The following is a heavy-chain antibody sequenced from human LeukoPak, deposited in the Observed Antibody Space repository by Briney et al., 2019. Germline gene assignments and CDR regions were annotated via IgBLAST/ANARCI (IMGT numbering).Heavy chain of an antibody. J-gene: IGHJ4*02. V-gene: IGHV3-23*01. CDR1: GFTFSSYA. Sequence: GGSLRLSCAASGFTFSSYAMSWVRQAPGKGLEWVSAISGSGGSTYYADSVKGRFTISRDNSKNTLYLQMNSLRAEDTAVHYCAKPSPSGSYYVAKARPYFDYWGQGTLVTVSS. CDR2: ISGSGGST. D-gene: IGHD1-26*01. CDR3: AKPSPSGSYYVAKARPYFDY.